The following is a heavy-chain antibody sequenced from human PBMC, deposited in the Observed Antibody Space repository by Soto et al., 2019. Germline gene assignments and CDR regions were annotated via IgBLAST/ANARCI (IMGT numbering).Heavy chain of an antibody. CDR1: GGSISSGGYY. Sequence: LSLTCTVSGGSISSGGYYWSWIRQHPGKGLEWIGYIYYSGSTYYNPSLKSRVTISVDTSKNQFYMKLNSTTAADTAVYYCARLSNPWGNSVMDYWGQGTLVTVS. V-gene: IGHV4-31*03. CDR3: ARLSNPWGNSVMDY. D-gene: IGHD3-16*01. J-gene: IGHJ4*02. CDR2: IYYSGST.